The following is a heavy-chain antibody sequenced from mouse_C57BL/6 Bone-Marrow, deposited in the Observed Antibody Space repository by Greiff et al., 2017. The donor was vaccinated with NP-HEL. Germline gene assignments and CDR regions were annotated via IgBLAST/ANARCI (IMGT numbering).Heavy chain of an antibody. Sequence: QVQLQQSGAELVMPGASVKLSCKASGYTFTSYWMHWVKQRPGQGLEWIGEIDPSDSYTNYNQKFKGKSTLTVDKSSSTAYMQLSSLTSEDSAVYYCARRGDYYGYDESAMDYWGQGTSVTVSS. CDR2: IDPSDSYT. J-gene: IGHJ4*01. CDR3: ARRGDYYGYDESAMDY. CDR1: GYTFTSYW. V-gene: IGHV1-69*01. D-gene: IGHD2-2*01.